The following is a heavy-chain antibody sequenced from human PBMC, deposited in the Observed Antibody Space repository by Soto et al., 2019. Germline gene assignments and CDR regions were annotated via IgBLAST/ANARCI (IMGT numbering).Heavy chain of an antibody. V-gene: IGHV1-18*01. D-gene: IGHD6-19*01. Sequence: ASVKVSCKASGYTFTSYGISWVRQAPGQGLEWMGWISAYNGNTNYAQKLQGRVAMTTDTSTSTAYMELRSLRSDDTAVYYCATTAAIAVAGTPFDYWGQGTLVTVSS. CDR3: ATTAAIAVAGTPFDY. CDR1: GYTFTSYG. CDR2: ISAYNGNT. J-gene: IGHJ4*02.